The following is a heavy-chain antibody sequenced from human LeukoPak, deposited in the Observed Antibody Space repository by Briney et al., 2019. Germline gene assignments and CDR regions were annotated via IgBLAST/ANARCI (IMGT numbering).Heavy chain of an antibody. J-gene: IGHJ3*02. CDR1: GGSISHYY. CDR2: IYYSDVA. V-gene: IGHV4-59*01. D-gene: IGHD2-8*02. CDR3: ASDSGGRRDAFNI. Sequence: SETLSVTCTVSGGSISHYYWTWIRQPPGKGLEWIGYIYYSDVANYNPSLKSRVSISVDTSKNQFSLKLTSVTAADTAVYYCASDSGGRRDAFNIWGQGTMVTVSS.